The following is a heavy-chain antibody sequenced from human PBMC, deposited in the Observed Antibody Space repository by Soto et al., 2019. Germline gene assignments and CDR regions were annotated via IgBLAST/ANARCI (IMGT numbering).Heavy chain of an antibody. CDR2: IYYSVST. J-gene: IGHJ5*02. V-gene: IGHV4-39*01. Sequence: SETLSLTCTVSGGSISSSSSYCGWIRQPPGKGLEWIGSIYYSVSTYYNPSLKSRVTISVDTSKNQFSLKLSSVTAADTAVYYCARSPYSSGGQAWWFDPWGQGTLVT. CDR3: ARSPYSSGGQAWWFDP. D-gene: IGHD6-19*01. CDR1: GGSISSSSSY.